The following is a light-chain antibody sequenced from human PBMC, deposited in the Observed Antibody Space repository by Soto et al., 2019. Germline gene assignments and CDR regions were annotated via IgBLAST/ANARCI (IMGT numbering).Light chain of an antibody. CDR2: WAS. Sequence: DIVMTQSPDSLAVSLGERATINCKSNQSVLYSSNNKNYLAGYQQKPGQPPKLLIYWASTRESGVPDRFSGGGSGTDFTLTISSLQAEDVAVYYCQQYHTSPLTFGGGTKVGI. J-gene: IGKJ4*01. V-gene: IGKV4-1*01. CDR1: QSVLYSSNNKNY. CDR3: QQYHTSPLT.